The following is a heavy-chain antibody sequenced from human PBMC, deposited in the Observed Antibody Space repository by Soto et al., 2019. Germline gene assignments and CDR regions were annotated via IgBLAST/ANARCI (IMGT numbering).Heavy chain of an antibody. J-gene: IGHJ4*02. CDR1: GINFEDNA. Sequence: DVQLVQSGAEVKKPGESLRISCKVSGINFEDNAISWVRQMPGKGLEWMGRLSRDGSSTSYSPTFQGHVSIYADRTTNTAYLQWTNLRASDTAMYYCARLGPGDWGQGTLVTVSS. CDR2: LSRDGSST. CDR3: ARLGPGD. D-gene: IGHD7-27*01. V-gene: IGHV5-10-1*03.